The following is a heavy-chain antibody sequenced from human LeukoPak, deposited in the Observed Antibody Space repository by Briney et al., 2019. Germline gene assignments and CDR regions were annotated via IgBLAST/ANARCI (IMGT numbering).Heavy chain of an antibody. Sequence: PSETLSLTCAVYGGSFSGYYWSWIRQPPGKGLEWIGEINHSGSTNYNPSHKSRVTISVDTSKNQFSLKLSSVTAADTAVYYCARSDSSGWYVFGYWGQGTLVTVSS. J-gene: IGHJ4*02. CDR3: ARSDSSGWYVFGY. D-gene: IGHD6-19*01. V-gene: IGHV4-34*01. CDR2: INHSGST. CDR1: GGSFSGYY.